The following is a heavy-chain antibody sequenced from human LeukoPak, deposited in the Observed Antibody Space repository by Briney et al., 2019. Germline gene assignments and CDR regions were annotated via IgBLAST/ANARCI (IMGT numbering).Heavy chain of an antibody. CDR3: ARGTYYYDSSGPEPYYYYGMDV. CDR1: GFTFDEYA. J-gene: IGHJ6*02. Sequence: PGGSLRLSCAASGFTFDEYAIHWVRQAPGKGLEWVSGISWNSGSIGYADSVKGRFTISRDNAKNSLYLQMNSLRAEDTAVYYCARGTYYYDSSGPEPYYYYGMDVWGQGTTVTVSS. V-gene: IGHV3-9*01. CDR2: ISWNSGSI. D-gene: IGHD3-22*01.